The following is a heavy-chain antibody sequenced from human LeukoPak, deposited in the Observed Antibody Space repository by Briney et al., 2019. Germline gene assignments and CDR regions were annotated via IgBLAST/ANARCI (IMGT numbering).Heavy chain of an antibody. V-gene: IGHV3-30*02. Sequence: GRSLRLSCAASGFTFSSYGMHWVRQAPGKGLEWVAFIRYDGSNKYYADSVKGRFTISRDNSKNTLYLQMNSLRAEDTAVYYCAKTTYSSSWYTSSWGQGTLVTVSS. D-gene: IGHD6-13*01. CDR1: GFTFSSYG. J-gene: IGHJ4*02. CDR2: IRYDGSNK. CDR3: AKTTYSSSWYTSS.